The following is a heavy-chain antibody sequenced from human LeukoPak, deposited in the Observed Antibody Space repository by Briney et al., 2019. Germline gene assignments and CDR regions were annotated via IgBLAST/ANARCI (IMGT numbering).Heavy chain of an antibody. D-gene: IGHD3-22*01. J-gene: IGHJ4*02. CDR3: ARDYYYDSSGYYYGGENDY. V-gene: IGHV3-23*01. Sequence: GGSLRLSCAASGFTFSSYAMSWVRQAPGKGLEWVSAISGSGGSTYYADSVKGRFTISRDNAKNSLYLQMNSLRAEDTAVYYCARDYYYDSSGYYYGGENDYWGQGTLVTVSS. CDR1: GFTFSSYA. CDR2: ISGSGGST.